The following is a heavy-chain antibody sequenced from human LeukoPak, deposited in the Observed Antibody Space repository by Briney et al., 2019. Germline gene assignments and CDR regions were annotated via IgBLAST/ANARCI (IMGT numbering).Heavy chain of an antibody. CDR1: GFTFSSYA. V-gene: IGHV3-23*01. CDR2: ISGSGGST. D-gene: IGHD6-19*01. CDR3: AKATEQWLAYYFDY. Sequence: GGSLRLSCAASGFTFSSYAMSWVRQAPGKGLEWVSAISGSGGSTYYADSVKGRFTISRDDSKNTLYLQMNSLRAEDTAVYYCAKATEQWLAYYFDYWGQGTLVTVSS. J-gene: IGHJ4*02.